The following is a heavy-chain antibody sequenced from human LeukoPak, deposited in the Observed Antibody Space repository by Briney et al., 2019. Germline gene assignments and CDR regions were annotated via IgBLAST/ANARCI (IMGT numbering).Heavy chain of an antibody. Sequence: PSETLSLTCIVFGYSITNGCYWGWFRQPPGKGLEWIGTIYHSGSTNYNPSLKSRVTISVDTSKNQFSLKLSSVTAADTAVYYCARVRYSYGYFPLPSYYYYHMDVWGKGTTVTVSS. J-gene: IGHJ6*03. CDR2: IYHSGST. CDR1: GYSITNGCY. D-gene: IGHD5-18*01. CDR3: ARVRYSYGYFPLPSYYYYHMDV. V-gene: IGHV4-38-2*02.